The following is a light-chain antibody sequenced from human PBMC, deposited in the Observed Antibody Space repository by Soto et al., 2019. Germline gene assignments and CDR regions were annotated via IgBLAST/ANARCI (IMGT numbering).Light chain of an antibody. CDR3: QQYINWPVYT. CDR2: GAF. Sequence: EIVMTQSPATLSVSPGEGATLSCRASQSVGSSLAWYQQKPGQAPRILIYGAFTRVTGIPARFSGSGSGTEFTLTISSLQSEDFAVYYCQQYINWPVYTFGQGTKLEIK. CDR1: QSVGSS. J-gene: IGKJ2*01. V-gene: IGKV3-15*01.